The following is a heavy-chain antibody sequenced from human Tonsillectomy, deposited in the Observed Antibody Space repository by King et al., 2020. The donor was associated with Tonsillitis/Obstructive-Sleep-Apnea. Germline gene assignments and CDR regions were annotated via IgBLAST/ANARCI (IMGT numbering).Heavy chain of an antibody. J-gene: IGHJ3*02. D-gene: IGHD6-13*01. V-gene: IGHV3-53*04. CDR3: ARESSSWYFAFDI. CDR1: GFTVSSNY. CDR2: IYSGGST. Sequence: DVQLVESGGGLVQPGGSLRLSCAASGFTVSSNYMSWVRQAPGKGLEWVSVIYSGGSTYYADSVKGRFTISRHNSKNTLFLQMNSLRAEDTAVYYCARESSSWYFAFDIWGQGTMVTVSS.